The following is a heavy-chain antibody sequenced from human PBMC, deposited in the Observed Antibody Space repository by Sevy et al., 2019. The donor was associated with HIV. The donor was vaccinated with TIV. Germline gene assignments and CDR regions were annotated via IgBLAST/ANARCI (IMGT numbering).Heavy chain of an antibody. CDR1: GFTFSSYG. CDR2: IWYDGSNK. V-gene: IGHV3-33*01. CDR3: ARERKMYDSSGYYFHFDY. Sequence: GGSLRLSCAASGFTFSSYGMHWVRQAPGKGLEWVAVIWYDGSNKYYADSVKGRFTISRDNAKNSLYLQMNSLRDEDTAVYYCARERKMYDSSGYYFHFDYWGQGTLVTVSS. D-gene: IGHD3-22*01. J-gene: IGHJ4*02.